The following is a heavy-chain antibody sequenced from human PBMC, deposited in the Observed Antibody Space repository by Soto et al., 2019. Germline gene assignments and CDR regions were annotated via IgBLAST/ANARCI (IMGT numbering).Heavy chain of an antibody. Sequence: QVQLQQWGAGLLKPSETLFLTCAVYGGSFSGYYWSWIRQPPGKGLEWIGEINHSGSTNYNPSLKRRVTISVNTSKNQFSLKLSSVTAADTAVYYCARGLLYSSSQFDYWRQGTLVTVSS. J-gene: IGHJ4*02. D-gene: IGHD6-13*01. CDR1: GGSFSGYY. CDR2: INHSGST. CDR3: ARGLLYSSSQFDY. V-gene: IGHV4-34*01.